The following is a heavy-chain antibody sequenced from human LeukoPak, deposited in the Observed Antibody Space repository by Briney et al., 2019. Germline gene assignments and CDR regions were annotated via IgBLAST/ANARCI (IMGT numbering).Heavy chain of an antibody. CDR3: ARGSGWRYDAFDI. V-gene: IGHV3-48*01. D-gene: IGHD6-19*01. Sequence: GGSLRLSCAASGFTFSSYSMNWVRQAPGKGLEWVSYISSSSSTIYYADSVKGRFTISRDNAKNPLYLQMNSLRAEDTAVYYCARGSGWRYDAFDIWGQGTMVTVSS. CDR2: ISSSSSTI. J-gene: IGHJ3*02. CDR1: GFTFSSYS.